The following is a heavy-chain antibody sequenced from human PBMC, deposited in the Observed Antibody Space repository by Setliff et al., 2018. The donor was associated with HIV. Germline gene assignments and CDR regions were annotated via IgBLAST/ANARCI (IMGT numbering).Heavy chain of an antibody. CDR2: IYYSGST. CDR1: GGSISFYY. CDR3: ARTYSSNWYIDY. V-gene: IGHV4-59*08. Sequence: SETLSLTCSISGGSISFYYWNWLRQTPGKGLEWIGSIYYSGSTYYNPSLKSRVTISLDTSKNQFSLKVGSVTAADTAIYYCARTYSSNWYIDYWGQGTLVTVS. J-gene: IGHJ4*02. D-gene: IGHD6-13*01.